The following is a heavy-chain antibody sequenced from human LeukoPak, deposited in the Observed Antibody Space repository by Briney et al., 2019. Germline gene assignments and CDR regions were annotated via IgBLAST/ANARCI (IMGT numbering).Heavy chain of an antibody. J-gene: IGHJ3*02. Sequence: TSETLSLTCAVYGGSFSDYYRSWIRQPPGKGLEWIGEIEHSGSTNYNPSLKSRVTISVDTSKNQFSLKLSSVTAADTAVYYCARDHCSSISCHSGAFDIWGQGTMVAVSS. CDR1: GGSFSDYY. CDR3: ARDHCSSISCHSGAFDI. CDR2: IEHSGST. V-gene: IGHV4-34*01. D-gene: IGHD2-2*01.